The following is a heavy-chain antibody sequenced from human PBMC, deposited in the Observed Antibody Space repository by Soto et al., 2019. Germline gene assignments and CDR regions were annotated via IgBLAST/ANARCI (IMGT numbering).Heavy chain of an antibody. CDR3: TRAYDSRPLDY. V-gene: IGHV3-49*04. D-gene: IGHD3-22*01. J-gene: IGHJ4*02. CDR2: IRAKAHGGTT. CDR1: AFNFADYA. Sequence: GGSLRLSCTASAFNFADYAINWVRQVPGKGLEWVGFIRAKAHGGTTDYAASVKGRFTISRDDSKSIAYLQMNSLKTEDTALYCCTRAYDSRPLDYWGQGPRVTVS.